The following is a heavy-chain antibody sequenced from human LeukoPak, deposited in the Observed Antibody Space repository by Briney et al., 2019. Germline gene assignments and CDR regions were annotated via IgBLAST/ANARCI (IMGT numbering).Heavy chain of an antibody. Sequence: ASVKVSCKASGYTFTSYAMHWVRQAPGQRLEWMGWINAGNGNTKYSQKFQGRVTITRDTSASTAYMELSSLRSDDTAVYYCADGSSGIDAFDIWGQGTMVTVSS. V-gene: IGHV1-3*01. J-gene: IGHJ3*02. CDR2: INAGNGNT. D-gene: IGHD3-22*01. CDR3: ADGSSGIDAFDI. CDR1: GYTFTSYA.